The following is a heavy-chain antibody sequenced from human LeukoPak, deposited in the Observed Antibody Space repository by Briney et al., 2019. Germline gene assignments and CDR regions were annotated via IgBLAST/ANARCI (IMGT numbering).Heavy chain of an antibody. CDR2: TYYRSKWYN. J-gene: IGHJ4*02. D-gene: IGHD1-26*01. CDR1: GDSASSNSAA. CDR3: ARDSGSYLMPNFDY. V-gene: IGHV6-1*01. Sequence: SQTLPLTCAISGDSASSNSAAWNWIRQSPSRGLEWLGRTYYRSKWYNDYAVSVKSRITINPDTSKNQFSLQLNSVTPEDTAVYYCARDSGSYLMPNFDYWGQGTLVTVSS.